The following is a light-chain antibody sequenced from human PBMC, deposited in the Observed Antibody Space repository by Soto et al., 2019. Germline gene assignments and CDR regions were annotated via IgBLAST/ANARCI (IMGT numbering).Light chain of an antibody. J-gene: IGLJ2*01. CDR2: DVS. V-gene: IGLV2-14*03. Sequence: QSALTQPASVSGSPGQSITISCTGTSSDVGGYNYVSWYQQHPGKAPKLMIYDVSNRPSGVSNRFSGSTSGNRASLTISGLQAEDEADYYCSSYTSSSTRVFGGGTKLTVL. CDR3: SSYTSSSTRV. CDR1: SSDVGGYNY.